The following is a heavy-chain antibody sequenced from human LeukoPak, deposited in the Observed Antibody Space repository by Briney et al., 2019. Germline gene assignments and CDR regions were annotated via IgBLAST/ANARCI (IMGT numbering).Heavy chain of an antibody. D-gene: IGHD3-10*01. J-gene: IGHJ4*02. CDR2: ISGSGGST. Sequence: GGSLRLSCAASGFTFNYAMSWVRQAPGKGLEWVSAISGSGGSTYYADSVKGRFTISRDNSKNTLYLQMNSLRAEDTAVYYCASRTITMVRGVMGVWGQGTLVTVSS. CDR1: GFTFNYA. CDR3: ASRTITMVRGVMGV. V-gene: IGHV3-23*01.